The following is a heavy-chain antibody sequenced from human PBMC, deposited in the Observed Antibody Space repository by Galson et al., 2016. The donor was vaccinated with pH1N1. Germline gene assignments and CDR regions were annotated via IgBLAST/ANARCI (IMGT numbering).Heavy chain of an antibody. V-gene: IGHV4-61*02. Sequence: TLSLTCKVSGDSITSGTYNYWSWIRQPAGKGLEWIGRIFPSGSTDYNPSLKSRVTMSIDTSKDQFSLRLSSVTAADTAVYYCARPEYVDVDLNDWYFDLWGRGTLVTVSS. CDR1: GDSITSGTYNY. D-gene: IGHD3-16*01. J-gene: IGHJ2*01. CDR2: IFPSGST. CDR3: ARPEYVDVDLNDWYFDL.